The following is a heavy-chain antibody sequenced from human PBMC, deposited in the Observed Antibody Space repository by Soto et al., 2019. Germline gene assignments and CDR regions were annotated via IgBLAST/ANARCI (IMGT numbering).Heavy chain of an antibody. CDR1: GYTFTSYA. V-gene: IGHV1-3*01. Sequence: ASVKVSCKASGYTFTSYAMHWVRQAPGQRLEWMGWINAGNGNTKYSQKFQGRVTITRDTSASTAYMELSSLRSEDTAVYYCARDSAYHSVIDYWGQGTLVTVSS. CDR2: INAGNGNT. CDR3: ARDSAYHSVIDY. J-gene: IGHJ4*02. D-gene: IGHD2-2*01.